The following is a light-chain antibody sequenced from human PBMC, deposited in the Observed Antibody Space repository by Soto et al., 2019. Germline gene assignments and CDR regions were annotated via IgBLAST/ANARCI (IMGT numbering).Light chain of an antibody. V-gene: IGLV2-14*01. CDR2: DVS. CDR3: SSYTGSGTVVV. Sequence: QSALTQPASVSGSPGQSITISCTGTSSDVGGYNYVSWYQQHPGKAPKLMIYDVSNRPSGVSNRFSGSKSGNTTSLTISGLQAEDEADYYCSSYTGSGTVVVFGGGTELAVL. CDR1: SSDVGGYNY. J-gene: IGLJ2*01.